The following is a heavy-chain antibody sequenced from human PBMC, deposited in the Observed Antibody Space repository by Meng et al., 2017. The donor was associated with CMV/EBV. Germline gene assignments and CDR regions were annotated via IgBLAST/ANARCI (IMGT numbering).Heavy chain of an antibody. Sequence: SETLSLTCTVSGGSISSYYWSWIRQPAGKGLEWIGRIYTSGSTNYNPSLKSRVTMSVDTSKNQFSLKLTSVTAADTAVYYCVRDSYDYNSDTYNWFDPWGQGILVTVSS. D-gene: IGHD3-16*01. CDR1: GGSISSYY. CDR2: IYTSGST. J-gene: IGHJ5*02. V-gene: IGHV4-4*07. CDR3: VRDSYDYNSDTYNWFDP.